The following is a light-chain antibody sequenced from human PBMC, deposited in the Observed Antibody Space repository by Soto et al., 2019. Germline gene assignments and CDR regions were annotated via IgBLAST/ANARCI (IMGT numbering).Light chain of an antibody. J-gene: IGLJ1*01. Sequence: QSVLTQPASVSGSPGQSITISCTGTRSDDGGYNYVYWHQQHPGKAPKLMIYDVTNRPSGVSDRFSGSKSGNTASLTISGLQAEDEADYYCSSYTSSSTYVFGAGTKLTVL. CDR3: SSYTSSSTYV. CDR1: RSDDGGYNY. V-gene: IGLV2-14*01. CDR2: DVT.